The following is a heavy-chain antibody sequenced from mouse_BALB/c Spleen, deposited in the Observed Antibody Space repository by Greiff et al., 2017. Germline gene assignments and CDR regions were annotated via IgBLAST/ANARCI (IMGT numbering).Heavy chain of an antibody. CDR3: ARRGGKDFDD. CDR1: GYTFTDYN. CDR2: INPNNGGT. V-gene: IGHV1-18*01. Sequence: VQLKESGPELVKPGASVKIPCKASGYTFTDYNMDWVKQSHGKSLEWIGDINPNNGGTNSNQKFKGKATLTVDKSSSTAYMELRSLTSEDTAVYYCARRGGKDFDDWGQGTTLTVSS. D-gene: IGHD1-1*02. J-gene: IGHJ2*01.